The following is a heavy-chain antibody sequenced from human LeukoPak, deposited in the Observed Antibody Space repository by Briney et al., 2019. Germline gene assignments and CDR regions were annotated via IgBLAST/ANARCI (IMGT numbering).Heavy chain of an antibody. D-gene: IGHD3-10*01. V-gene: IGHV4-39*07. CDR3: ARDSSFTMVRGVIIYYYYYMDV. CDR1: GGSISSSSYY. CDR2: IYYSGST. Sequence: PSETLSLTCTVSGGSISSSSYYWGWIRQPPGKGLEWIGSIYYSGSTYYNPSLKSRVTMSVDTSKNQFSLKLSSVTAADTAVYYCARDSSFTMVRGVIIYYYYYMDVWGKGTTVTISS. J-gene: IGHJ6*03.